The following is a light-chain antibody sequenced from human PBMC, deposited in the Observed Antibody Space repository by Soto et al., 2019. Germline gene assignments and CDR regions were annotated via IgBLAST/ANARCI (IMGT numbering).Light chain of an antibody. V-gene: IGKV3-15*01. J-gene: IGKJ5*01. CDR2: DAS. Sequence: DIVMTQSPATLSVSPGERATLSCRASQSVSSNLAWYQQKPGQAPRLLIYDASTRATGIPARFSGSGSGTEFTLTISSLQSEDFAVYYCQQYYDWPITFGQGTRLEIK. CDR3: QQYYDWPIT. CDR1: QSVSSN.